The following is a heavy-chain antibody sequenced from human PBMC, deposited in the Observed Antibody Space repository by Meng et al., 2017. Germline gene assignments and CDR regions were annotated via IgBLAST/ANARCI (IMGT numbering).Heavy chain of an antibody. CDR3: ARGSGYSYGFNWYFDL. CDR1: GGSISSRNW. Sequence: LSWSGPGRWYVSGTLPLTWASSGGSISSRNWCGWVRQPPGKGLEWIGEIYHSGSTNYNPSLKSRVTISVDKSKNQFSLKLSSVTAADTAVYYCARGSGYSYGFNWYFDLWGRGTLVTVSS. J-gene: IGHJ2*01. CDR2: IYHSGST. D-gene: IGHD5-18*01. V-gene: IGHV4-4*02.